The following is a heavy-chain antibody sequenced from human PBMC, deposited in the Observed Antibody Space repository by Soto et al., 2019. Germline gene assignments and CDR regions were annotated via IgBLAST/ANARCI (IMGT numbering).Heavy chain of an antibody. CDR1: GGTIRKSSYH. V-gene: IGHV4-39*07. J-gene: IGHJ6*02. D-gene: IGHD2-21*02. CDR2: IFYSGST. Sequence: PLENRSLPHTFSGGTIRKSSYHRGWIRHRTGKGLEWIGSIFYSGSTYYNPSLKSRVTISVDTSKNQFSLKLNSVTAADTAVYYCARDLWGYCGTDCYPLDVWGQGTTVT. CDR3: ARDLWGYCGTDCYPLDV.